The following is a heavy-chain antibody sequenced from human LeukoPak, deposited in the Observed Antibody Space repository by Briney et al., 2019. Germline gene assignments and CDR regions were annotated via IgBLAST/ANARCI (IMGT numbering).Heavy chain of an antibody. V-gene: IGHV4-39*07. J-gene: IGHJ5*02. CDR3: ARVRAYYYDSSGLCDWFDP. D-gene: IGHD3-22*01. CDR2: IYYSGST. Sequence: PSETLSLTCTVSGGSISSSSYYWGWIRQPPGKGLEWIGSIYYSGSTYYNPSLKSRVTISVDTSKNQFSLKLSSVTAADTAVYYCARVRAYYYDSSGLCDWFDPWGQGTLVTVSS. CDR1: GGSISSSSYY.